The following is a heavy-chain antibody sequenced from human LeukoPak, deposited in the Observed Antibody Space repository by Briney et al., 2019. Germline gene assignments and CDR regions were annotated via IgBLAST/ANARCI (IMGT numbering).Heavy chain of an antibody. J-gene: IGHJ5*02. Sequence: SSETLSLTCSVSGGSISSGYWSWIRQPPGKGLEWFAYIYNSGRSNYNPSLKSRVTISLDTSKNQFSLKLSSVTAADMAVYYCAGGSGASWFDPWGQGTLVTVSS. V-gene: IGHV4-59*01. D-gene: IGHD2-8*02. CDR2: IYNSGRS. CDR3: AGGSGASWFDP. CDR1: GGSISSGY.